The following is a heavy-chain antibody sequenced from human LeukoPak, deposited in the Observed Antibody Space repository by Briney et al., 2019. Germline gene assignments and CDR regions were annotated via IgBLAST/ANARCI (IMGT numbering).Heavy chain of an antibody. D-gene: IGHD6-6*01. J-gene: IGHJ6*03. CDR3: ARGLKIGSSSLSGGGYYYYYMDV. Sequence: GGSLRLSCAASGFTFSSYWMSWVRQAPGKGLEWVANIKQDGSEKYYVDSVKGRFTISRDNAKNSLYLQMNSLRAEDTAVYYCARGLKIGSSSLSGGGYYYYYMDVWGKGTTVTVSS. V-gene: IGHV3-7*01. CDR1: GFTFSSYW. CDR2: IKQDGSEK.